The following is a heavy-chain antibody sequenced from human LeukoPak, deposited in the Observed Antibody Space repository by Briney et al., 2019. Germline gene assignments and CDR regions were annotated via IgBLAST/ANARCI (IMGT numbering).Heavy chain of an antibody. CDR1: GYTFTNYY. J-gene: IGHJ4*02. CDR3: ARAHYGDYVHFDY. V-gene: IGHV1-46*01. CDR2: INPSGGST. D-gene: IGHD4-17*01. Sequence: ASVKVSCKASGYTFTNYYMHWVRQARGQGLEWMGIINPSGGSTSYAQKFQDRVIMTRDMSTSTVYMELSSLRSEDTAVYYCARAHYGDYVHFDYWGQGTLVTVSS.